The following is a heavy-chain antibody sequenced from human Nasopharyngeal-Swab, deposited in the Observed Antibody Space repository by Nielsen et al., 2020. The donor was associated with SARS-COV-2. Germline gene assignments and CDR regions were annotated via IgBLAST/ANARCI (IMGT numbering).Heavy chain of an antibody. CDR1: GYTFTSYD. CDR3: ARKGRYCSSTSCGNWFDP. CDR2: MNPNSGNT. Sequence: ASVKVSCKASGYTFTSYDINWVRQAPGQGLEWMGWMNPNSGNTGYAQKFQGRVTITRNTSISTAYMELSSLRSEDTAVYYCARKGRYCSSTSCGNWFDPWGQGTLVTVSS. J-gene: IGHJ5*02. V-gene: IGHV1-8*03. D-gene: IGHD2-2*01.